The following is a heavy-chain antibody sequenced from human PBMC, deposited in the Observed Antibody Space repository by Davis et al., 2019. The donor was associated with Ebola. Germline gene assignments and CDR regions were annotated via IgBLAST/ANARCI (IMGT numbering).Heavy chain of an antibody. Sequence: ASVKVSCKAFGYTFSNYYMHWVRQAPGQGLEWMGVINPSAGYTNYAQKFQGRVTMTRDTSTRTVYMELSSLRSEDTAVYYCARGRGHYEYSGGDYWGQGTLVIVSS. CDR3: ARGRGHYEYSGGDY. CDR2: INPSAGYT. CDR1: GYTFSNYY. V-gene: IGHV1-46*01. D-gene: IGHD2-21*01. J-gene: IGHJ4*02.